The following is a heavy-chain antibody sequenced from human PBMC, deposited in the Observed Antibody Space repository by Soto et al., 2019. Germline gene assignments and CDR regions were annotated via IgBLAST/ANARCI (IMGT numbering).Heavy chain of an antibody. CDR1: GGSFSGYY. J-gene: IGHJ6*02. D-gene: IGHD3-3*01. V-gene: IGHV4-34*01. CDR3: AASEGIFGVVTHNYYYYGMDV. CDR2: INHSGST. Sequence: SETLSLTCAVYGGSFSGYYWSWIRQPPGKGLEWIGEINHSGSTNYNPSLKSRVTISVDTSKNQFSLKLSSVTAADTAVYYCAASEGIFGVVTHNYYYYGMDVWGQGTTVTVSS.